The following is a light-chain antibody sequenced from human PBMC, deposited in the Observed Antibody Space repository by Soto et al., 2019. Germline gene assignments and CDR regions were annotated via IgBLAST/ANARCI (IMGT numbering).Light chain of an antibody. V-gene: IGLV2-14*01. CDR1: SSDIGAYNY. J-gene: IGLJ1*01. CDR2: EVT. CDR3: SSYRSSILYV. Sequence: QSALTQPASVSGSPGQSITISCTGTSSDIGAYNYVSWYQQHPGKAPKLMIYEVTNRPSGVSNRFFGSKSGNTASLTISGLQAEDEADYYSSSYRSSILYVFGTGTKVTVL.